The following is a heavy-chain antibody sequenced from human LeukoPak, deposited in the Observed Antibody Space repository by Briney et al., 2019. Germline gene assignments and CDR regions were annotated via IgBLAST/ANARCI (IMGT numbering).Heavy chain of an antibody. V-gene: IGHV1-2*02. J-gene: IGHJ4*02. D-gene: IGHD6-19*01. CDR1: GYTFTAYY. Sequence: GASVKVSCKTSGYTFTAYYIHWLRQAPGQGLELMGWMNPNSGGTKYAQTFQGRVTLTRDTSISTAYLELSSLTSDDTAVYFCARQGSNSSGWYPVDDWGQGTLVTVSS. CDR2: MNPNSGGT. CDR3: ARQGSNSSGWYPVDD.